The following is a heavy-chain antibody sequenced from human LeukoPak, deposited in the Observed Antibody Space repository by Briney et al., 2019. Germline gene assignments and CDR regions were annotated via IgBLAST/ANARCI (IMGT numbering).Heavy chain of an antibody. CDR1: GYRFSSIR. CDR3: ARGETATRRAVKPAHY. V-gene: IGHV5-51*01. Sequence: GESLKISIKGFGYRFSSIRVAWVRQMPGKGLEWMGIIYPGDSDTRYSPSFQGQVTISADKYISTAYLQCSRLKASDTVMYYCARGETATRRAVKPAHYWGQGTLVTVSS. J-gene: IGHJ4*02. D-gene: IGHD5-24*01. CDR2: IYPGDSDT.